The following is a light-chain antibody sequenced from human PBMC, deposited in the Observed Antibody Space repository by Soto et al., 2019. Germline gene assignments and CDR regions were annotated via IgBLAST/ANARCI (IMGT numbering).Light chain of an antibody. V-gene: IGLV2-11*01. Sequence: QSALTQPRSVSGSPGQAVTISCTGTSSDIGGYHYVSWYQKHPGKAPQLIIYDVNKRPSGVPDRFSASKSGNTASLTISGLQSDDEADYYCHSYASTDTFVFGTGTKVTVL. CDR2: DVN. CDR1: SSDIGGYHY. CDR3: HSYASTDTFV. J-gene: IGLJ1*01.